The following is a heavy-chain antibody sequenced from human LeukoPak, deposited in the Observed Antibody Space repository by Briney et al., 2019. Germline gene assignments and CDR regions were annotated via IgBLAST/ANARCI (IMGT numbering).Heavy chain of an antibody. Sequence: GGSLRLSCAASGFTLSGYGMHWVRQAPGKGLEWVAVTSYDGNNKYYVDSVKGRFIISRDNSKNTLYLQMNTLGADDTAVYYCAKGNGRAAAGPYFDYWGQGALVTVS. CDR3: AKGNGRAAAGPYFDY. CDR2: TSYDGNNK. J-gene: IGHJ4*02. V-gene: IGHV3-30*18. D-gene: IGHD6-13*01. CDR1: GFTLSGYG.